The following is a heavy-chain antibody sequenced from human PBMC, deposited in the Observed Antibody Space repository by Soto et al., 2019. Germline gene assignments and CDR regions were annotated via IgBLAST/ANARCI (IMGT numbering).Heavy chain of an antibody. CDR1: GFTFSCYA. CDR3: AKDLKNYYDSSGYYEAHAFDI. J-gene: IGHJ3*02. Sequence: GGSLRLSCAASGFTFSCYAMRWVRQAPGKGLEWVSAISGSGGSTYYADSVRGRFTISRDNSKNTLYLQMNSLRAEDTAVYYCAKDLKNYYDSSGYYEAHAFDIWGQGTMVTVSS. D-gene: IGHD3-22*01. CDR2: ISGSGGST. V-gene: IGHV3-23*01.